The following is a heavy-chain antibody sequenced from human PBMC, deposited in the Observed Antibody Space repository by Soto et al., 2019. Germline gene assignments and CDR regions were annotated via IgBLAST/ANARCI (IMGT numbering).Heavy chain of an antibody. J-gene: IGHJ4*02. V-gene: IGHV3-7*01. CDR3: ARFTRGSSGDY. CDR1: GFTFNTYW. CDR2: IKEDGSDK. D-gene: IGHD6-25*01. Sequence: EVQLVESGGDLVQPGGSLRLSCVASGFTFNTYWMSWVRQAPGKGLEWVANIKEDGSDKYYVESVKGRFTISRDNAKNLLYLQMNSLGAGDTAMYYCARFTRGSSGDYWGQGTLVTVSS.